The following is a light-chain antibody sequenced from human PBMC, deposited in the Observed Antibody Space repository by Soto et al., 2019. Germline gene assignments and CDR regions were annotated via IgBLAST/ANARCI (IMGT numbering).Light chain of an antibody. CDR1: QAISRW. V-gene: IGKV1-12*01. Sequence: DIQMTQSPSSVSASVGDRVTITCRASQAISRWLAWIQQRPGKAPKLLIFSGSTLQPGVPSRFSVSGSGTDFFLTISSLQPEDFVTYYWQQTNSFPLTFGGGPKVEFK. J-gene: IGKJ4*02. CDR2: SGS. CDR3: QQTNSFPLT.